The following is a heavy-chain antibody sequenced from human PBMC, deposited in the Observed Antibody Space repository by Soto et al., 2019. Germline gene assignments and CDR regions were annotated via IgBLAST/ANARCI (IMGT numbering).Heavy chain of an antibody. J-gene: IGHJ4*02. V-gene: IGHV5-51*01. Sequence: PGESLKISCKASGYSFTNYWIGWVRQMPGKGLEWMGIVSPVDSNTRYSPSFQGQVTISVDRSIYTAYLQWGSLKASDTAMYYCARVPSDYGGGYWGQGTQVTVSS. D-gene: IGHD4-17*01. CDR2: VSPVDSNT. CDR3: ARVPSDYGGGY. CDR1: GYSFTNYW.